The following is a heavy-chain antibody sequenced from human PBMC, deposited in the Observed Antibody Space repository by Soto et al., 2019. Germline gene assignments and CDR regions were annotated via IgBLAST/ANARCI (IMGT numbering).Heavy chain of an antibody. CDR2: TKTDGTT. Sequence: XGSLRLSCAASGVTFSRHGIHWVRQAPGQGLVWVSRTKTDGTTSFADSVRGRFTISRDNAENTLYLQMNSLRAEDTAVYYCVRDMRAVPWYGGISSAFDMWGQGTMVTVSS. CDR1: GVTFSRHG. V-gene: IGHV3-74*01. J-gene: IGHJ3*02. D-gene: IGHD3-10*01. CDR3: VRDMRAVPWYGGISSAFDM.